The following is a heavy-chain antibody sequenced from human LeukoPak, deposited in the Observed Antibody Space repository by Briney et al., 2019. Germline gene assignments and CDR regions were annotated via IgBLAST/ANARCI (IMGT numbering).Heavy chain of an antibody. CDR2: IYYSGST. V-gene: IGHV4-59*12. CDR1: GGSISAYY. CDR3: ARGSREMATIFDY. J-gene: IGHJ4*02. D-gene: IGHD5-24*01. Sequence: PSEPLSLTCTVSGGSISAYYWSWIRQPPGKGLEWIGYIYYSGSTSYNPSLKRRVTMSVDTSKNQVSLRLTSVIAADTAVYYCARGSREMATIFDYWGQGTLVTVSS.